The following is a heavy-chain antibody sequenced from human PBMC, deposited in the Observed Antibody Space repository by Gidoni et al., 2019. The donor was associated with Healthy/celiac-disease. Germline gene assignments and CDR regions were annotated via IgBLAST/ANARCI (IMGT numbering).Heavy chain of an antibody. Sequence: QLQLQESAPGLVKPSETLSLTCTVSGGSISSSSYYWGWIRQPPGKGLEWIGSIYYSGSTYYNPSLKSRVTISVDTSKNQFSLKLSSVTAADTAVYYCARHGVQDIVVVPAAPFDYWGQGTLVTVSS. D-gene: IGHD2-2*01. J-gene: IGHJ4*02. V-gene: IGHV4-39*01. CDR1: GGSISSSSYY. CDR3: ARHGVQDIVVVPAAPFDY. CDR2: IYYSGST.